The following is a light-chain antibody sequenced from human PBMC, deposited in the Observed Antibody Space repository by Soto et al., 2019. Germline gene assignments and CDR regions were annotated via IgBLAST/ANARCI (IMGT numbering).Light chain of an antibody. Sequence: QSALTQPASVSGSPGQSITISCTGASSDVDDYKYVSWYQQHPGKAPKLMIYDVTNRPSGVSNRFSGSKSGNTASLTISGLQTEDEADYYCNSYRNSDSLVVFGGGTKLTV. V-gene: IGLV2-14*03. CDR1: SSDVDDYKY. CDR2: DVT. CDR3: NSYRNSDSLVV. J-gene: IGLJ3*02.